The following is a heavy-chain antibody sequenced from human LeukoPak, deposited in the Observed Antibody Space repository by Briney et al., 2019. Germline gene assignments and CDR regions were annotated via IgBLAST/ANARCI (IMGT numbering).Heavy chain of an antibody. D-gene: IGHD1-7*01. CDR1: GYTFTGYY. V-gene: IGHV1-2*02. Sequence: ASVKVSFKSSGYTFTGYYMHWVRQPPGQGLEGMGWVNPNSAGTNYEKKFQGRVNMTRDTSISTDYMELSRLRSDDTAVYYCASGQNYGYYWSQGTLVTVSS. J-gene: IGHJ4*02. CDR3: ASGQNYGYY. CDR2: VNPNSAGT.